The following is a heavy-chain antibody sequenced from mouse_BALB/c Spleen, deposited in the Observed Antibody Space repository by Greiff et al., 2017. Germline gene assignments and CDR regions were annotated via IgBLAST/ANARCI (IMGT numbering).Heavy chain of an antibody. CDR3: AYAYEQKGGMDY. Sequence: VQLKQSGPELVKPGASVKMSCKDSGYTFTSYVMHWVKQKPGQGLEWIGYINPYNDGTKYNEKFKGKATLTSDKSSSTAYMELSSLTSEDSAVYYCAYAYEQKGGMDYWGQGTSVTVSS. CDR2: INPYNDGT. CDR1: GYTFTSYV. V-gene: IGHV1-14*01. D-gene: IGHD2-2*01. J-gene: IGHJ4*01.